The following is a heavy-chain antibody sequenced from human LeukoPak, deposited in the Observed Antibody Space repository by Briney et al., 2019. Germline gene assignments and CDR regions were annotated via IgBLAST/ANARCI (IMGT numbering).Heavy chain of an antibody. Sequence: SETLSLTCAVYGVSFSGYYWSWIRQPPGKGLEWIGYIYHSGSTYYNPSLKSRVTISVDRSKNQFSLKLSSVTAADTAVYYCARSYYYDSSGYFFDPWGRGTLVTVSS. CDR2: IYHSGST. V-gene: IGHV4-34*01. CDR3: ARSYYYDSSGYFFDP. J-gene: IGHJ5*02. CDR1: GVSFSGYY. D-gene: IGHD3-22*01.